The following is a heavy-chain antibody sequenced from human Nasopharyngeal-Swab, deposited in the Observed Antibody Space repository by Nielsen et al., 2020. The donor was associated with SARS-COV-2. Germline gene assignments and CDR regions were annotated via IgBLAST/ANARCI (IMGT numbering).Heavy chain of an antibody. Sequence: LRLSCAASGFTFDDYAMHWVRQAPGKGLEWVSGISWNSGSIGYADSVKGRFTISRDNAKNSLYLQMNSLRAEDTALYYCAKGTSWDIVAQLDPWGQGTLVTVSS. CDR3: AKGTSWDIVAQLDP. CDR1: GFTFDDYA. D-gene: IGHD2-15*01. V-gene: IGHV3-9*01. J-gene: IGHJ5*02. CDR2: ISWNSGSI.